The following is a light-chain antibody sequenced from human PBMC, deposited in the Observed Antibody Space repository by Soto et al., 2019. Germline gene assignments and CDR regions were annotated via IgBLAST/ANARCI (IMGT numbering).Light chain of an antibody. CDR2: EDT. Sequence: QFVLTQPASVCGSAGQSITISCTRTSSDVGNYNLVSWYLHYPGKAPKLLIYEDTKRPSGVSNRFSGSRSGNTASLTVSGLQAEDETDYYCCSYAGSSTYVFGTGTKLTVL. V-gene: IGLV2-23*01. CDR1: SSDVGNYNL. J-gene: IGLJ1*01. CDR3: CSYAGSSTYV.